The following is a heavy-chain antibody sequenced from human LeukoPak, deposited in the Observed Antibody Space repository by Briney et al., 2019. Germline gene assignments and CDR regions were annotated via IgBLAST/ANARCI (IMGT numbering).Heavy chain of an antibody. V-gene: IGHV4-59*08. CDR2: VYYSGSA. J-gene: IGHJ4*02. CDR1: SGSISSYY. Sequence: SETLSLTCTVSSGSISSYYWSWIPQPPGKGPEWIGYVYYSGSANYNPSRKSRLTISVDTSKNQFSLKLSSVTAADTAVYYCARHEKLGQFDYWGQGTLVTVSS. CDR3: ARHEKLGQFDY. D-gene: IGHD3-10*01.